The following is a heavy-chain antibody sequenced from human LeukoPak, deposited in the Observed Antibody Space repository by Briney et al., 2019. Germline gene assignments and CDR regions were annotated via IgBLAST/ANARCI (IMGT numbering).Heavy chain of an antibody. CDR3: AGSRFLEWLFDY. Sequence: SETQSLTCTVSGDSISTYYWSWIRQPPGKGLEWIGYIYYSGSTNYNPSLKSRVTISVDTSKNQFSLKLSSVTAADTAVYYCAGSRFLEWLFDYWGQGTLVTVSS. CDR2: IYYSGST. V-gene: IGHV4-59*01. J-gene: IGHJ4*02. D-gene: IGHD3-3*01. CDR1: GDSISTYY.